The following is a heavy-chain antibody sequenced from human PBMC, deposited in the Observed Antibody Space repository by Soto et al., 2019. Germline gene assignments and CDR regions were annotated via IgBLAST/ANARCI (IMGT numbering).Heavy chain of an antibody. CDR1: GFTFSSYA. CDR3: AKVRIAAPSWYYYYGMDV. D-gene: IGHD6-13*01. CDR2: INGSGGST. V-gene: IGHV3-23*01. Sequence: GGSLRLSCAASGFTFSSYAMSWVRQAPGKGLEWVSAINGSGGSTYYADSVKGRFTISRDNSKNTLYLQMNSLRAEDTAVYYCAKVRIAAPSWYYYYGMDVWGRGTTVTVSS. J-gene: IGHJ6*02.